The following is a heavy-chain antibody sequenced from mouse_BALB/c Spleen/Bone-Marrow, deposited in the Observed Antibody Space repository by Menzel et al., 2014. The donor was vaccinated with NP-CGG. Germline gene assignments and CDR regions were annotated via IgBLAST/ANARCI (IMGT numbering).Heavy chain of an antibody. V-gene: IGHV2-9*02. Sequence: QVQLQQSGPGLVAPSQRLSITCTVSGFSLTSYGVHWVRQPPGKGLEWLGVIRAGGSTNYNSALMSRLSISKDNSKSQVFLKMNSLQTDDTAMYYCAREGSTMITTPFAYWGQGTLVTVSA. J-gene: IGHJ3*01. CDR1: GFSLTSYG. CDR3: AREGSTMITTPFAY. CDR2: IRAGGST. D-gene: IGHD2-4*01.